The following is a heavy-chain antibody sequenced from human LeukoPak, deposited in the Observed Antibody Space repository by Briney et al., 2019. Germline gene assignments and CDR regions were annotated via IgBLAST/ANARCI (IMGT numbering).Heavy chain of an antibody. V-gene: IGHV3-21*01. D-gene: IGHD3-10*01. CDR3: ASHYGSVERSDY. J-gene: IGHJ4*02. CDR2: ISSSSSYI. CDR1: GFTFSSYS. Sequence: GGSLRLSCAASGFTFSSYSMNWVRQAPGKGLEWVSSISSSSSYIYYADSVKGRFTISRDNAKNSLYLQMNSLRAEDTAVYYCASHYGSVERSDYWGQGTLVTVSS.